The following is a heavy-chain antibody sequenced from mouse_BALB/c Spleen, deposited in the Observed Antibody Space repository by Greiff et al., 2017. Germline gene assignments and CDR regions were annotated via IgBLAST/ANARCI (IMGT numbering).Heavy chain of an antibody. CDR1: GFNIKDTY. Sequence: EVQGVESGAELVKPGASVKLSCTASGFNIKDTYMHWVKQRPEQGLEWIGRIDPANGNTKYDPKFQGKATITADTSSNTAYLQLSSLTSEDTAVYYCARDYYGPRRYFDVWGAGTTVTVSS. D-gene: IGHD1-1*01. CDR3: ARDYYGPRRYFDV. J-gene: IGHJ1*01. V-gene: IGHV14-3*02. CDR2: IDPANGNT.